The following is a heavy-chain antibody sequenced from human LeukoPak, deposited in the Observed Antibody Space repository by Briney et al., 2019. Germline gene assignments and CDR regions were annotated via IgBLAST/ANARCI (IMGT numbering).Heavy chain of an antibody. CDR3: ARYSSSSSLRGFDP. CDR1: GYTFNIYG. Sequence: GASVKVSCKASGYTFNIYGIIWVRQAPGQGLEWMGWINTNTGNPTYAQGFTGRFVFSLDTSVSTAYLQISSLKAEDTAVYYCARYSSSSSLRGFDPWGQGTLVTVSS. J-gene: IGHJ5*02. CDR2: INTNTGNP. V-gene: IGHV7-4-1*02. D-gene: IGHD6-13*01.